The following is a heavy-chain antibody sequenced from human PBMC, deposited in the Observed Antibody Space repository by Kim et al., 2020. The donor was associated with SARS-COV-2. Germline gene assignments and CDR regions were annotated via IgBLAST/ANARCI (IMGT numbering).Heavy chain of an antibody. V-gene: IGHV4-4*07. Sequence: SETLSLTCTVSGGSISGYYWSWIRQPAGKGLEWIGRIYSSGSTIYNPSLNSRVTMSVDTSKNQFSLKLSSVTAADTAVYYCARGPQWDIPLDYWGQGALVTVSS. J-gene: IGHJ4*02. CDR3: ARGPQWDIPLDY. CDR2: IYSSGST. D-gene: IGHD1-26*01. CDR1: GGSISGYY.